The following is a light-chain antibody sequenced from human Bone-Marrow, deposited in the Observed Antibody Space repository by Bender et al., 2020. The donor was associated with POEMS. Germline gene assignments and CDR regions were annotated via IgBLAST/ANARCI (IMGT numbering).Light chain of an antibody. V-gene: IGLV3-21*02. CDR1: NIGSES. Sequence: SSVLTQPPSVSVAPGQTAKIICGGDNIGSESVYWYQQKPGQAPMLVVYDDSARPSGIPERFSGSNSGNTATLTISRVEAADEADYYCNSRDSSGNDPWVFGGGTKVTVL. CDR3: NSRDSSGNDPWV. CDR2: DDS. J-gene: IGLJ3*02.